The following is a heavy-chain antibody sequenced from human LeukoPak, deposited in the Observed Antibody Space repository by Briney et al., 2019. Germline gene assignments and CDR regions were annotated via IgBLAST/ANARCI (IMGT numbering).Heavy chain of an antibody. CDR1: GYTSTSYG. J-gene: IGHJ5*02. CDR3: ARARSIVGATTVIVYWFDP. D-gene: IGHD1-26*01. Sequence: ASVKVSCKASGYTSTSYGISWVRQAPGQGLEWMGWISAYNGNTNYAQKLQGRVTMTTDTSTSTAYMELRSLRSDDTAVYYCARARSIVGATTVIVYWFDPWGQGTLVTVSS. CDR2: ISAYNGNT. V-gene: IGHV1-18*01.